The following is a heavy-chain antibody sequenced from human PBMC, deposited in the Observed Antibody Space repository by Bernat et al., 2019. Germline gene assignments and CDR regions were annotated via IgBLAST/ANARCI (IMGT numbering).Heavy chain of an antibody. CDR1: GDSVSSNSAA. CDR3: ARAPKSSRRSSGCWFDP. J-gene: IGHJ5*02. Sequence: QVQLQQSGPGLVKPSQTLSLTCAISGDSVSSNSAAWNWIRQSPSRGLEWLGRTYYRSKWYNDYAVSVKSRMTVNPDTSKNQYSLQLNTVTPEDTAVYYGARAPKSSRRSSGCWFDPWGQGTLVTVSS. CDR2: TYYRSKWYN. V-gene: IGHV6-1*01. D-gene: IGHD6-13*01.